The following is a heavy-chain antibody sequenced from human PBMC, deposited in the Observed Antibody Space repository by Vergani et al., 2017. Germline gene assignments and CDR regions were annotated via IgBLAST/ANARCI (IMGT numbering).Heavy chain of an antibody. J-gene: IGHJ3*02. CDR3: ARNPYCGGDCYSDAFDI. Sequence: QVQLQESGPGLVKPSETLSLTCTVSGGYISSHYWSWIRQPPGKGLEWIGYIYYSGSTNYNPSLKSRVTISVDTSKNQFSLKLSSVTAADTAVYYCARNPYCGGDCYSDAFDIWGQGTMVTVSS. CDR1: GGYISSHY. D-gene: IGHD2-21*02. V-gene: IGHV4-59*11. CDR2: IYYSGST.